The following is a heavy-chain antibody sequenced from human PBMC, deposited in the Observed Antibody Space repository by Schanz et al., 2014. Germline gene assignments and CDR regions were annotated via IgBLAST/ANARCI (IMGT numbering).Heavy chain of an antibody. V-gene: IGHV1-18*01. CDR3: ARVQDDILTGSEYYYGMDV. D-gene: IGHD3-9*01. Sequence: QVQLVQSGAEVKKPGASVTVSCKASGYDFHIYAYSWVRQAPGQGPEWIGWISGYTGDTKYAQKFQHRVNMTTDTSTSTAYMELRSLRSDDTAVYYCARVQDDILTGSEYYYGMDVWGQGTTVTVSS. CDR1: GYDFHIYA. J-gene: IGHJ6*02. CDR2: ISGYTGDT.